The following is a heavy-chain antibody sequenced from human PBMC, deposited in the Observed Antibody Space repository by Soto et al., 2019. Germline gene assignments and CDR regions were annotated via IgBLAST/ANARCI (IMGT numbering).Heavy chain of an antibody. CDR3: ARESPSSQWLPTRYFDY. Sequence: EVQLVESGGDLVQPGGSLRLSCAASRFTFSDYSMNWVRQAPGKGLEWVSYISGGGETIYYADSVRGRFTISRDNAKNSLLVQMNSLSEEDTAVYYCARESPSSQWLPTRYFDYWGQGTLVTVSS. V-gene: IGHV3-48*02. D-gene: IGHD6-19*01. J-gene: IGHJ4*02. CDR1: RFTFSDYS. CDR2: ISGGGETI.